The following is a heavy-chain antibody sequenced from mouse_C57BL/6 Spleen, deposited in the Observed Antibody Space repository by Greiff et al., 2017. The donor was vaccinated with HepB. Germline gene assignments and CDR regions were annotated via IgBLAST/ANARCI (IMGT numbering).Heavy chain of an antibody. Sequence: QVQLKESGPGLVQPSQSLSITCTVSGFSLTSYGVHWVRQSPGKGLEWLGVIWSGGSTDYNAAFISRLSISKDNSKSQVFFKMNSLQADDTAIYYCARNGLITTVVAGYFHHWGQGTTLTVSS. D-gene: IGHD1-1*01. V-gene: IGHV2-2*01. CDR2: IWSGGST. J-gene: IGHJ2*01. CDR1: GFSLTSYG. CDR3: ARNGLITTVVAGYFHH.